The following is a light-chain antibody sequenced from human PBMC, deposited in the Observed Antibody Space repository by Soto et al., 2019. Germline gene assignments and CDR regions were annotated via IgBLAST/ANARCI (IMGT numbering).Light chain of an antibody. J-gene: IGLJ1*01. CDR1: SSDVGGYDY. CDR2: EVS. CDR3: SSYTSTTALGV. Sequence: ALTQPSSLSVSPGQSITISCTGTSSDVGGYDYVSWYQQHPGKAPKLMIYEVSNRPSGVSNRFSGSKSGNTASLTISGLQTEDEADYYCSSYTSTTALGVFGAGTKVTVL. V-gene: IGLV2-14*01.